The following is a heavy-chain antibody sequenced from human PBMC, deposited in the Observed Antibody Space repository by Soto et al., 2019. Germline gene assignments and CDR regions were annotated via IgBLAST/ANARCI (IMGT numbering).Heavy chain of an antibody. J-gene: IGHJ4*02. D-gene: IGHD3-10*01. V-gene: IGHV4-28*01. Sequence: QVQLQESGPGLVKPSDTLSLTCAVSGYSISSSNWWGWIRQPPGKGLEWIGYIYYSGSTYYNPSLTGRVTIXXDXAXXQFSLKLSSVTAVDTAVYSCARIDSGGSGSYWAPHWGQGTLVTVSS. CDR3: ARIDSGGSGSYWAPH. CDR2: IYYSGST. CDR1: GYSISSSNW.